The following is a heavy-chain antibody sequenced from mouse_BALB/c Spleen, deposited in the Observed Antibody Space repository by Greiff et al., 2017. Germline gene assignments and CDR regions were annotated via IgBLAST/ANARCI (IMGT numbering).Heavy chain of an antibody. CDR3: TRGYDYGQAWFAY. D-gene: IGHD2-4*01. CDR2: IRLKSDNYAT. CDR1: GFTFSSYW. V-gene: IGHV6-6*02. J-gene: IGHJ3*01. Sequence: EVKLQESGGGLVQPGGSMKLSCVASGFTFSSYWMSWVRQSPEKGLEWVAEIRLKSDNYATHYAESVKGKFTISRDDSKSRLYLQMNSLRAEDTGIYYCTRGYDYGQAWFAYWGQGTLVTVSA.